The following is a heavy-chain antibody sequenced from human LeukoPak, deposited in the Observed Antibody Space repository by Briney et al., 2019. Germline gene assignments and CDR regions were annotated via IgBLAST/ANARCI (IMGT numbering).Heavy chain of an antibody. CDR1: GGSISSGDYF. Sequence: SQTLSLTCTVSGGSISSGDYFWSWIRQPPGKGLEWIGYIYYSGSTYYNPSLKSRVTISVDTSKNQFSLKLSSVTAADTAVYYCARGEVNIVVVPAAIKYYYYYGMDVWGQGTTVTVSS. J-gene: IGHJ6*02. V-gene: IGHV4-30-4*01. D-gene: IGHD2-2*01. CDR2: IYYSGST. CDR3: ARGEVNIVVVPAAIKYYYYYGMDV.